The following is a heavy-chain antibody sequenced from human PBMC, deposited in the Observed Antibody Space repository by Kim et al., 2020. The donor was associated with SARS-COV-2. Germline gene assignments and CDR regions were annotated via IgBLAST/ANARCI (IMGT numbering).Heavy chain of an antibody. J-gene: IGHJ4*02. CDR2: T. V-gene: IGHV3-74*01. D-gene: IGHD2-2*01. Sequence: TGYGGSGKARLTASRDNAEGTVYLQMSSLRPEDTAVYYCVSVWHQQSLGYWGQGTLVTVSS. CDR3: VSVWHQQSLGY.